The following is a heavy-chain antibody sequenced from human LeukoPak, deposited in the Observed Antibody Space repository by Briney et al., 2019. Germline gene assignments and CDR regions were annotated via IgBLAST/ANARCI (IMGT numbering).Heavy chain of an antibody. J-gene: IGHJ3*02. CDR1: GGSFSGDF. D-gene: IGHD6-19*01. CDR2: INHGGST. CDR3: ARTLADYAFDI. Sequence: SETLSLTCAVYGGSFSGDFWSWIRQSPGKGLEWIGEINHGGSTTYNPSLKSRVTMSIDTSKNQFSLTLTSVTAVDTAVYYCARTLADYAFDIWGQGTMVIVSS. V-gene: IGHV4-34*01.